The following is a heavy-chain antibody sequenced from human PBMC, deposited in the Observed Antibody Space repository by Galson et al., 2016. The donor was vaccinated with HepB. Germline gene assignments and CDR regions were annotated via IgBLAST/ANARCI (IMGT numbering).Heavy chain of an antibody. CDR2: ISAYNGDT. CDR3: ARDVPTITTGGPDY. V-gene: IGHV1-18*01. D-gene: IGHD3-22*01. J-gene: IGHJ4*02. Sequence: SVKVSCKASGYTFTDYGFSWVRPAPGQGLEWMGWISAYNGDTNYAQKFQGRVTMTTDTSTTTAYMELGSLRSDDTAVYYCARDVPTITTGGPDYWGQGTLVTVSS. CDR1: GYTFTDYG.